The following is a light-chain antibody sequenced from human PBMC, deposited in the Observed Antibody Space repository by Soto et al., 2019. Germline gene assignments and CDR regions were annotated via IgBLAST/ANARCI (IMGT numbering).Light chain of an antibody. CDR2: EVT. V-gene: IGLV2-14*01. J-gene: IGLJ1*01. CDR1: SNDVGGYNS. Sequence: ALAQPASVSGSPGQSITISCTGTSNDVGGYNSVSWYQQYPGKAPKLLIFEVTNRPSGVSSRFSGSKSGNTASLTISGLQAEDEADYYCNSHRDINPYYVFGTGTKVTVL. CDR3: NSHRDINPYYV.